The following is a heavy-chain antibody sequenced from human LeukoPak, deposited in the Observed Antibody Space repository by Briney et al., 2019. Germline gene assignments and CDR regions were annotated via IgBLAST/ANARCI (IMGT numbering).Heavy chain of an antibody. J-gene: IGHJ3*02. CDR3: AREYQLTNAFDI. V-gene: IGHV4-30-4*01. CDR1: GGSISSGDYY. CDR2: IYYSGST. D-gene: IGHD2-2*01. Sequence: SQTLSLTCTVSGGSISSGDYYWNWIRQPPGKGLEWIGNIYYSGSTYHNPSLKSRVTISVDTSKNQFSLKLSSVTAADTAVYYCAREYQLTNAFDIWGQGTMVTVSS.